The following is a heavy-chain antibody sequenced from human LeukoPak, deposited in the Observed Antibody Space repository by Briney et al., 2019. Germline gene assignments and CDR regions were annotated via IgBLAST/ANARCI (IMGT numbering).Heavy chain of an antibody. CDR2: IYYSGST. Sequence: SETLSLTCTVSGYSISSGYYWGWIRQPPGKGLEWIGSIYYSGSTYYNPSLKSRVTISVDTSKNQFSLKLSSVTAADTAVYYCARGWRYYDSSGPEDYWGQGTLVTVSS. CDR3: ARGWRYYDSSGPEDY. CDR1: GYSISSGYY. D-gene: IGHD3-22*01. J-gene: IGHJ4*02. V-gene: IGHV4-38-2*02.